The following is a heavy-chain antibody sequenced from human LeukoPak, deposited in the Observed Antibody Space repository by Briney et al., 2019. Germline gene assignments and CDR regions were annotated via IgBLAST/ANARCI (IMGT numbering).Heavy chain of an antibody. CDR2: INPNSGGT. J-gene: IGHJ4*02. Sequence: GASVKVSCKASGYTFTGYYMHWVRQAPGQGLEWMGWINPNSGGTNYAQKFQGRVTMTRDTSISTAYMELSRLRSDDTAVYYCARDTADRTKYYYDSSGHFDYWGQGTLVTASS. CDR3: ARDTADRTKYYYDSSGHFDY. CDR1: GYTFTGYY. D-gene: IGHD3-22*01. V-gene: IGHV1-2*02.